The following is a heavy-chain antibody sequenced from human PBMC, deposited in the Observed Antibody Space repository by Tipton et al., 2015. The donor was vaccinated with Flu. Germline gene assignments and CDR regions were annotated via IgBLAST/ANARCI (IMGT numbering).Heavy chain of an antibody. J-gene: IGHJ6*02. Sequence: SLRLSCAASGFTFSSYSMNWVRQAPGKGLEWVSSISSSSSYIYYADSVKGRFTISRDNAKNSLYLQMNSLRAEDTAVYYCARDQSGWYVDHYYYYYGMDVWGQGTTVTVSS. V-gene: IGHV3-21*01. CDR1: GFTFSSYS. CDR3: ARDQSGWYVDHYYYYYGMDV. CDR2: ISSSSSYI. D-gene: IGHD6-19*01.